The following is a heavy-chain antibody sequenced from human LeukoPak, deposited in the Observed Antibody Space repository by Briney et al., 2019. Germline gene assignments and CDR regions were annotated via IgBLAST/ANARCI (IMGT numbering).Heavy chain of an antibody. CDR3: ARDRGITMIVVAPFDY. CDR1: GYTFTSYG. D-gene: IGHD3-22*01. V-gene: IGHV1-18*01. Sequence: ASVKVSCKASGYTFTSYGISWVRQAPGQGLEWMGWSSAYNGNRNYAQNFQGRVTMTTDTSTSTAYMELRSLRSDDTAVYYCARDRGITMIVVAPFDYWGQGTLVTVSS. J-gene: IGHJ4*02. CDR2: SSAYNGNR.